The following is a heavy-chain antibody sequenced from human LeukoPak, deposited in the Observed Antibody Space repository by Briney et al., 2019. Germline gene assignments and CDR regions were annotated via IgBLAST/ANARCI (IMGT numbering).Heavy chain of an antibody. CDR3: AKDGSGSYFAY. CDR2: INQDGSDK. V-gene: IGHV3-7*01. D-gene: IGHD1-26*01. J-gene: IGHJ4*02. Sequence: GGSLRLSCAASGLTFSIHWMNWVRQAPGKGLECVANINQDGSDKYYVDSVKGRFTISRDNAKNSLYLQMNSLRAEDTAVYYCAKDGSGSYFAYWGQGTLVTVSS. CDR1: GLTFSIHW.